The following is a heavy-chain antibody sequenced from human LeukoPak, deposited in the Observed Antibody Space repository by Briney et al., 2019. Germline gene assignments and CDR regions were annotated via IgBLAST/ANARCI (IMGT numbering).Heavy chain of an antibody. Sequence: SVKVSCKASGGTFSSYAISWVRQAPGQGLEWMGGIILIFGTANYAQKFQGRVTITADESTSTAYMELSSLRSEDTAVYYCARDPGDSSSSNYYYYGMDVWGQGTTVTVSS. D-gene: IGHD6-6*01. J-gene: IGHJ6*02. CDR1: GGTFSSYA. CDR3: ARDPGDSSSSNYYYYGMDV. CDR2: IILIFGTA. V-gene: IGHV1-69*01.